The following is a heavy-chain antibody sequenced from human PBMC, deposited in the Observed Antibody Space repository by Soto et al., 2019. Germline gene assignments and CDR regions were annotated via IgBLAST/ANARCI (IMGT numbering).Heavy chain of an antibody. CDR1: GYTFTSSG. Sequence: GASVKVSCKASGYTFTSSGISWVRQAPGQGLEWMGWISTDNGNTKYAQHLQGRVSMTTDTSTSTAYMDLGSLRSDDTAVYYCARDKDRLQLGGNYYYILDVWGQGTAVTVSS. D-gene: IGHD5-12*01. J-gene: IGHJ6*02. V-gene: IGHV1-18*01. CDR2: ISTDNGNT. CDR3: ARDKDRLQLGGNYYYILDV.